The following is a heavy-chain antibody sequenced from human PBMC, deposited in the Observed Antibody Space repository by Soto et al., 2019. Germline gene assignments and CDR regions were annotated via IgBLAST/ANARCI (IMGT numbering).Heavy chain of an antibody. Sequence: GGSLRLSCAASGFTFSSYAMSWVRQAPGKGLELVSAISGSGGSTYYADSVKGRFTISRDNSKNTLYLQMNSLRAEDTAVYYCAKSRAAVASTRTYYYYGMDVWGQGTTVTVSS. CDR2: ISGSGGST. J-gene: IGHJ6*02. D-gene: IGHD6-19*01. V-gene: IGHV3-23*01. CDR3: AKSRAAVASTRTYYYYGMDV. CDR1: GFTFSSYA.